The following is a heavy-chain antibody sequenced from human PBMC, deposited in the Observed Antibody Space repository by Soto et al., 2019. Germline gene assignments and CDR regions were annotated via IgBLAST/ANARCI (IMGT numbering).Heavy chain of an antibody. D-gene: IGHD3-22*01. J-gene: IGHJ6*03. CDR2: FIPILGIA. CDR3: ARVAGGGYLVTNYYYSMDV. V-gene: IGHV1-69*02. CDR1: RGTFSSYT. Sequence: SVNVSCKASRGTFSSYTISWVRQAPGQGLEWMGRFIPILGIANYAQKFQGRVTITADKSTSKDSMELSSLRSEDTAVYYCARVAGGGYLVTNYYYSMDVWDKGTTVNVSS.